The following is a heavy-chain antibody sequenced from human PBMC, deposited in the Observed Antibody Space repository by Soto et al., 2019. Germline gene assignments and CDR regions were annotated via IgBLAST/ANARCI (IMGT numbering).Heavy chain of an antibody. Sequence: EVLLVETGGGLIQPGGSLRLSCGASGFTVSSNDLTWVRQAPGKGLEWVSLIYSGGSTYYADSVKGRFTISRDNSKNTLYLQMNSLRAEDTAVYYCARAEGANFDYGGQGTLVTVSS. D-gene: IGHD1-26*01. CDR1: GFTVSSND. CDR3: ARAEGANFDY. J-gene: IGHJ4*02. V-gene: IGHV3-53*02. CDR2: IYSGGST.